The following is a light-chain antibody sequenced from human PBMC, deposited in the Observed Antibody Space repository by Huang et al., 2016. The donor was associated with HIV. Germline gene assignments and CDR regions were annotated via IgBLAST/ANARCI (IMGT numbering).Light chain of an antibody. CDR3: QQYNNWPPWT. CDR2: GTS. V-gene: IGKV3-15*01. Sequence: EIVMTQSPATLSVSPGDRATLSCRASQSVPSNLAWYQQKPGQAPRLRIYGTSTRATGIPASISGSGSWTEFTLTINSLQSEDFAVYYCQQYNNWPPWTFGQGTKVEIK. CDR1: QSVPSN. J-gene: IGKJ1*01.